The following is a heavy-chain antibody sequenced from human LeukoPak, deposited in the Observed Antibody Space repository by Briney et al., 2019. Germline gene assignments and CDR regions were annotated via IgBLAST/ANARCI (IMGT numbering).Heavy chain of an antibody. CDR3: ARDEYSSSWDPLAY. CDR2: INHSGST. V-gene: IGHV4-34*01. CDR1: GGSFSGYY. D-gene: IGHD6-13*01. J-gene: IGHJ4*02. Sequence: SGTLSLTCAVYGGSFSGYYWSWIRQPPGKGLEWIGEINHSGSTNYNPSLKSRVTISVDTSKNQFSLKLSSVTAADTAVYYCARDEYSSSWDPLAYWGQGTLVTVSS.